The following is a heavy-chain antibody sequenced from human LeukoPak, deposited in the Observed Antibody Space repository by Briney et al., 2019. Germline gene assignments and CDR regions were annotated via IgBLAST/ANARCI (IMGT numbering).Heavy chain of an antibody. Sequence: ASVKVSCKASGYTFTSYDINWVRQATGQGLEWMGWMNPNSGNTGYAQKFQGRVTMTRNTSIGTAYMELSSLRSEDTAVYYCARGPYYYGSGSYLSYYYMDVWGKGTTVTVSS. CDR1: GYTFTSYD. CDR2: MNPNSGNT. J-gene: IGHJ6*03. V-gene: IGHV1-8*01. CDR3: ARGPYYYGSGSYLSYYYMDV. D-gene: IGHD3-10*01.